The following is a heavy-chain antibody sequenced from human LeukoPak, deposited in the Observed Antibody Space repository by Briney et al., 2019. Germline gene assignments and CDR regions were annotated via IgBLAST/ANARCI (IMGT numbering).Heavy chain of an antibody. V-gene: IGHV4-4*07. CDR3: ARGGRIVGASPPDY. CDR2: IYTSGST. CDR1: GGSISSYY. Sequence: PSETPSLTCTVSGGSISSYYWSWIRQPAGKGLEWIGRIYTSGSTNYNPSLKSRVTMSVDTSKDQFSLKLSSVTAADTAVYYCARGGRIVGASPPDYWGQGTLVTVSS. J-gene: IGHJ4*02. D-gene: IGHD1-26*01.